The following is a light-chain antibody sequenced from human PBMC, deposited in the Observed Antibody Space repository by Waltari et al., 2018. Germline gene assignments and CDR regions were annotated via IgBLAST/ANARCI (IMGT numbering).Light chain of an antibody. J-gene: IGLJ3*02. CDR1: SSDVGCYNL. CDR3: CSYAGSNTWV. CDR2: EGS. Sequence: QSALTQPASVSGSPGQSITISCTGTSSDVGCYNLVSWYQHPPVKAPILMIYEGSTRPSGVCNRFSGSKSGNTASLTISGLQAEDEADYYCCSYAGSNTWVFGEGTKLTVL. V-gene: IGLV2-23*01.